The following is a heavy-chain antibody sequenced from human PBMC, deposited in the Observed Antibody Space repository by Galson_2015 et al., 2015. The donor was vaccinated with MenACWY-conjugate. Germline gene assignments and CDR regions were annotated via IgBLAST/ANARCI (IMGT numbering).Heavy chain of an antibody. J-gene: IGHJ4*02. CDR2: ITTTGETA. V-gene: IGHV3-53*01. D-gene: IGHD2-2*01. Sequence: SLRLSCAASGFNVSSNYMNWVRQAPGEGLKWVSSITTTGETAYYADSVKGRFTISRDTSKNTVYLQMNSLRADDTAIYYCARDMPGGFMPDFWGQGTLVTVSS. CDR1: GFNVSSNY. CDR3: ARDMPGGFMPDF.